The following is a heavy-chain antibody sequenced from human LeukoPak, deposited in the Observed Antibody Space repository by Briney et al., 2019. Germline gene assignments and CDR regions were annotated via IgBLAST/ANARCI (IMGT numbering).Heavy chain of an antibody. CDR1: GFTFSSYW. V-gene: IGHV3-74*01. J-gene: IGHJ4*02. Sequence: GGSLRLSCAASGFTFSSYWMHWVRQAPGEGLVWVSRINSDGSSTSYADSVKGRFTISRDNAKNTPYLQMNSLRAEDTAVYYCASWNDYYDSSGHHYYFDYWGQGTLVTVSS. CDR3: ASWNDYYDSSGHHYYFDY. D-gene: IGHD3-22*01. CDR2: INSDGSST.